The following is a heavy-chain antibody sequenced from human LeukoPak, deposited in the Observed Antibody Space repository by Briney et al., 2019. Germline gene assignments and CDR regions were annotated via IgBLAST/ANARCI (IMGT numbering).Heavy chain of an antibody. Sequence: GSLRLSCAASGFTFSSYEMNWVRQAPGKGLEWVSYISSSGSTIYYADSVKGRFTISRDNSKNTLYLQMNSLRAEDTAVYYCAKYYGDDPDYYYYMDVWGKGTTVTISS. CDR3: AKYYGDDPDYYYYMDV. CDR1: GFTFSSYE. J-gene: IGHJ6*03. CDR2: ISSSGSTI. V-gene: IGHV3-48*03. D-gene: IGHD4-17*01.